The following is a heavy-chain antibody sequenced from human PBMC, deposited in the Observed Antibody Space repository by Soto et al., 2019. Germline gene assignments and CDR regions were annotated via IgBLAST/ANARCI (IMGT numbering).Heavy chain of an antibody. V-gene: IGHV3-23*01. CDR1: GFTFSDFG. D-gene: IGHD1-1*01. CDR3: ARGFNINWFVEMEY. Sequence: GSLRLSCAASGFTFSDFGMSWVRQAPGEGLEWVSSISGSGDNTYYVDSVKGRFTVSRDNSKKTLFLELNSLRAEDTAVYYCARGFNINWFVEMEYWGQGSLVTVSS. J-gene: IGHJ4*02. CDR2: ISGSGDNT.